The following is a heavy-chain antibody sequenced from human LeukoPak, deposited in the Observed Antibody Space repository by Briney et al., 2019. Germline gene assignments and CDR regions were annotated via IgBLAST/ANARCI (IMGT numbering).Heavy chain of an antibody. V-gene: IGHV3-11*06. Sequence: GGSLRLSCTASAFSDYYMNWIRQAPGKGLEWVSYISGSSHDTNYADSVKGRFTISRDNAKNSLYLQMNSLRAEDTAVYYCARDSSGWYYFDYWGQGTLVTVSS. CDR2: ISGSSHDT. CDR3: ARDSSGWYYFDY. D-gene: IGHD6-19*01. CDR1: AFSDYY. J-gene: IGHJ4*02.